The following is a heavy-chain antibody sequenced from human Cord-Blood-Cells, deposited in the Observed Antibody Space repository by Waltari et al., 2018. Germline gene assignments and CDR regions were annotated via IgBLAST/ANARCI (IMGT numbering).Heavy chain of an antibody. CDR2: INHSGNT. CDR1: GGSFSGSY. J-gene: IGHJ6*02. D-gene: IGHD3-22*01. V-gene: IGHV4-34*01. CDR3: ARGASSGYYYYYYYGMDV. Sequence: QVQLQQWGAGLLKPSETLSLTCAVYGGSFSGSYWSWIRQPPGKGLEWIGEINHSGNTNYNPSRKSRVTISVDASKNQFSLKLGSVTAADTAVYYCARGASSGYYYYYYYGMDVWGQGTTVTVSS.